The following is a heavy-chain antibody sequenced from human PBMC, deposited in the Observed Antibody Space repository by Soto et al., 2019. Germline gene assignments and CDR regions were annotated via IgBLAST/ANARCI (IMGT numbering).Heavy chain of an antibody. CDR1: GYTFTGYY. V-gene: IGHV1-2*04. CDR2: INPNSGGT. J-gene: IGHJ4*02. D-gene: IGHD6-13*01. CDR3: SIARYSSSWNDY. Sequence: QVQLVQSGAEVKKPGASVKVSCKASGYTFTGYYMHWVRQAPGQGLEWMGWINPNSGGTNYAQKFQGWVTMTRDTSNSAAYMERSRLRSDDTAVYYCSIARYSSSWNDYWGQGTLVTVSS.